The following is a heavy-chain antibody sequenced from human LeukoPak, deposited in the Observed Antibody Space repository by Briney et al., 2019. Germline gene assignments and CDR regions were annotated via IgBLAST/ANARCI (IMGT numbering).Heavy chain of an antibody. V-gene: IGHV3-9*01. CDR2: ISWNSGSI. Sequence: GGSLRLSCAASGFTFDDYAMHWVRQAPGKGPEWVSGISWNSGSIGYADSVKGRFTISRDNAKNSLYLQMNSLRAEDTALYYCAKSGALAAAGRYYFDYWGQGTLVTVSS. CDR3: AKSGALAAAGRYYFDY. CDR1: GFTFDDYA. J-gene: IGHJ4*02. D-gene: IGHD6-13*01.